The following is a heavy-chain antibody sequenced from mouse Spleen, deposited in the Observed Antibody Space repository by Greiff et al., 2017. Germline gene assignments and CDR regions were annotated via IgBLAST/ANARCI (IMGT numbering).Heavy chain of an antibody. CDR3: AYHSSGYLFAY. CDR2: IDPSDSET. V-gene: IGHV1-52*01. D-gene: IGHD3-1*01. CDR1: GYTFTSYW. Sequence: VQLQQPGAELVRPGSSVKLSCKASGYTFTSYWMHWVKQRPIQGLEWIGNIDPSDSETHYNQKFKDKATLTVDKSSSTAYMQLSSLTSEDSAVYYCAYHSSGYLFAYWGQGTLVTVSA. J-gene: IGHJ3*01.